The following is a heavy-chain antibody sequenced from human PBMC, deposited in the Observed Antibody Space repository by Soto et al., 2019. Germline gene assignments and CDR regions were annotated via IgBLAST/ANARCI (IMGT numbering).Heavy chain of an antibody. CDR3: ARAGWYRFDY. J-gene: IGHJ4*02. D-gene: IGHD2-15*01. V-gene: IGHV3-74*01. CDR2: INSDGSTT. Sequence: EVQLVESGGDLVQPGRSLRLSCAASGFTFGSSWMHWVRQAPGKGLVWVSRINSDGSTTNYGDSVKGRFTISRDNAKSTLYLQMNSLRAEDTAVYYCARAGWYRFDYWGQGTLLTVSS. CDR1: GFTFGSSW.